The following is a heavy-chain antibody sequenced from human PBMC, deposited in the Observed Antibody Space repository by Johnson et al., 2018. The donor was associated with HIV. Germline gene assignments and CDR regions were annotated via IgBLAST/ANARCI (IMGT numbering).Heavy chain of an antibody. D-gene: IGHD6-19*01. Sequence: VQLVESGGHLVQPRGSLRLSCAASGFSFSAYWMTWVRQAPGMGLEWVANIKQDGSEKYYVDSVKGRFTISRDNAKQSLYLEMNSLKVEDTAIFYCAKDKEYSRGWYSTGAFYICGQWTMFIVS. V-gene: IGHV3-7*01. CDR3: AKDKEYSRGWYSTGAFYI. CDR2: IKQDGSEK. J-gene: IGHJ3*02. CDR1: GFSFSAYW.